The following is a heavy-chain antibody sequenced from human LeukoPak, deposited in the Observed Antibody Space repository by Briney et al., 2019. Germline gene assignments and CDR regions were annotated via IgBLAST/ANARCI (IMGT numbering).Heavy chain of an antibody. D-gene: IGHD3-22*01. CDR2: MYYSGST. Sequence: SQTLSLTCTVSGGSISSGDYYWSWIRQPQGKGLEWIAYMYYSGSTYYNPSLKSRVTMSADTSKNQLSLKLSSMTAADTAVYYCARPYYYDSRIDPWGQGILVTVSS. V-gene: IGHV4-30-4*01. CDR3: ARPYYYDSRIDP. J-gene: IGHJ5*02. CDR1: GGSISSGDYY.